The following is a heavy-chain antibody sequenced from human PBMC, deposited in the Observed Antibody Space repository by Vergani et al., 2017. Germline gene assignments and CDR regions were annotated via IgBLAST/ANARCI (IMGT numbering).Heavy chain of an antibody. J-gene: IGHJ4*02. CDR3: AGPQGTRAYYYGGFDY. D-gene: IGHD3-22*01. V-gene: IGHV3-23*01. Sequence: EVQLLESGGGLVQPGGSLRLSCAASGFTFSTYAMTWVRQAPGKGLEWVSTISSDGGSTYYADSVKGRFTISRDNSKNTLSLQMNSLTAEDTAIYYCAGPQGTRAYYYGGFDYWGQGIRVTVSS. CDR2: ISSDGGST. CDR1: GFTFSTYA.